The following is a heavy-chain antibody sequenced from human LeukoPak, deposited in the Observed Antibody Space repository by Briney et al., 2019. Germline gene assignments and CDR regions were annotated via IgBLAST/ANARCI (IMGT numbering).Heavy chain of an antibody. D-gene: IGHD6-13*01. CDR1: GFTFSSYA. Sequence: GGSLRLSCAASGFTFSSYAMHWVRQAPGKGLEWVAVISYDGSNLYYADSVKDRFTISRDNSKNTLYLQMNSLRAEDTAVYYCARPSSSWFDYYMDVWGKGTTVTISS. V-gene: IGHV3-30*04. CDR3: ARPSSSWFDYYMDV. CDR2: ISYDGSNL. J-gene: IGHJ6*03.